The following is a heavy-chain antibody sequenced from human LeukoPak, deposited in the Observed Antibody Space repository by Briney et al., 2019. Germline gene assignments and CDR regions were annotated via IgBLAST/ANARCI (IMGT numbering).Heavy chain of an antibody. V-gene: IGHV3-23*01. CDR3: AREGSNGGYDY. CDR1: GFTFRSHA. J-gene: IGHJ4*02. Sequence: QAGGSLRLSCAASGFTFRSHAMSWVRQAPGKGLDYVATITGSGSSTYYAKSVKGRFTISRDNSKNTLYVQMNSLRAEDTAVYYCAREGSNGGYDYWGQGTLVTVAS. CDR2: ITGSGSST. D-gene: IGHD2-8*01.